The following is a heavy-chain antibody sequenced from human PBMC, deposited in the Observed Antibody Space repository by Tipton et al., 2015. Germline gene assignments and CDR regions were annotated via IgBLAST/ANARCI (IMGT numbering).Heavy chain of an antibody. CDR1: AYSISSGYY. Sequence: TLSLTCAVSAYSISSGYYWSWIRQPPGKGLEWIGYISYTDGAHYNPALKSRVTISVDTSKNQFSLTLNSVAAADTAVYYCARDLEHGMDVWGHGTTVTVSS. CDR2: ISYTDGA. J-gene: IGHJ6*02. D-gene: IGHD5-24*01. CDR3: ARDLEHGMDV. V-gene: IGHV4-61*01.